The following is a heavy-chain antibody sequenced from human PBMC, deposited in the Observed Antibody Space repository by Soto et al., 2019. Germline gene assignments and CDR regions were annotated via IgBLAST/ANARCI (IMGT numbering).Heavy chain of an antibody. V-gene: IGHV4-31*03. CDR2: IYYSGST. CDR1: GGSISSGGYY. Sequence: QVQLQESGPGLVKPSQTLSLTCTVSGGSISSGGYYWSWIRQHPGKGLEWIGYIYYSGSTYYNPSLKSRVTISVDTSKNQFSLKLSSVTAADTAVYYCARDLETYGDPQNWFDPWGQGTLVTVSS. CDR3: ARDLETYGDPQNWFDP. D-gene: IGHD4-17*01. J-gene: IGHJ5*02.